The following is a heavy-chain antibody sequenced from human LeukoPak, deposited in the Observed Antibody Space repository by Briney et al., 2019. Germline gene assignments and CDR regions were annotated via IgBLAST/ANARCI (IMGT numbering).Heavy chain of an antibody. CDR3: AIWPAAADPFDY. Sequence: PGGSLRLSCAASGFTFSNYAMSWVRQAPGKGLEWVSTISGSGSSTYYADSVKGRFTISRDNAKNSLYLQMNSLRAEDTAVYYCAIWPAAADPFDYWGQGTLVTVSS. J-gene: IGHJ4*02. D-gene: IGHD6-13*01. CDR1: GFTFSNYA. V-gene: IGHV3-23*01. CDR2: ISGSGSST.